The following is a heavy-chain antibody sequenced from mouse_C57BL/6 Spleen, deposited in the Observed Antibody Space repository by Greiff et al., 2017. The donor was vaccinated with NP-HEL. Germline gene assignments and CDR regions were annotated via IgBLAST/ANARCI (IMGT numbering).Heavy chain of an antibody. CDR1: GYAFTNYL. D-gene: IGHD2-4*01. V-gene: IGHV1-54*01. J-gene: IGHJ3*01. CDR3: ARRGIYYDYDVPWFAY. Sequence: QVQLQQSGAELVRPGTSVKVSCKASGYAFTNYLIEWVKQRPGQGLEWIGVINPGSGGTNYNEKFKGKATLTADKSSSTAYMQLSSLTSEDSAVYFCARRGIYYDYDVPWFAYWGQGTLVTVSA. CDR2: INPGSGGT.